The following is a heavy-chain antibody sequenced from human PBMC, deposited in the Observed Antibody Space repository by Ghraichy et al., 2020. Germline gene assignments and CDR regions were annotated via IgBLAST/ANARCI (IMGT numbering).Heavy chain of an antibody. Sequence: GGSLRLSCAASGFTFSSYGMHWVRQAPGKELEWVAVISYDGSNKYYADSVKGRFTISRDNSKNTLYLQMNSLRAEDTAVYYCAKGLSAPYYYDSSGYYSYGYWGQGTLVTVSS. V-gene: IGHV3-30*18. J-gene: IGHJ4*02. CDR1: GFTFSSYG. D-gene: IGHD3-22*01. CDR3: AKGLSAPYYYDSSGYYSYGY. CDR2: ISYDGSNK.